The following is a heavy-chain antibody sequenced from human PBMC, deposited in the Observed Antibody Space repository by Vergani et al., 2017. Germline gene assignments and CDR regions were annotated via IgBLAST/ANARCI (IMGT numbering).Heavy chain of an antibody. CDR3: ARAYYDFWSGYYTARLGFDY. CDR1: GGTFSNHV. V-gene: IGHV1-69*01. J-gene: IGHJ4*02. D-gene: IGHD3-3*01. Sequence: QVQLVQSGAEVKKPGSSVKVSCKSSGGTFSNHVLAWVRQAPGQGLEWMGGILPLFGTANYAQKFQGRVTITADESTSTAYMELSSLRSEDTAVYYCARAYYDFWSGYYTARLGFDYWGQGTLVTVSS. CDR2: ILPLFGTA.